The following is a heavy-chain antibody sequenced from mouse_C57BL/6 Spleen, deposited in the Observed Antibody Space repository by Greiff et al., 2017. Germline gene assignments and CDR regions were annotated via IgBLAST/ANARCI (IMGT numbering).Heavy chain of an antibody. CDR1: GYTFTSYW. J-gene: IGHJ2*01. Sequence: QVQLQQPGAELVRPGSSVKLSCKASGYTFTSYWMHWVKQRPVQGLEWIGNIDPSGSETHYNQKFKDKATLTVDKSSSTAYMQLSSLTSEDSAVYYCERKDDGHYYFDYWGQGTTLTVSS. V-gene: IGHV1-52*01. CDR2: IDPSGSET. CDR3: ERKDDGHYYFDY. D-gene: IGHD2-3*01.